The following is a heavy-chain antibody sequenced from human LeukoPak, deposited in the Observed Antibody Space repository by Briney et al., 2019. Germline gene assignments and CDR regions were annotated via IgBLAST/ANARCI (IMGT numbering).Heavy chain of an antibody. J-gene: IGHJ4*02. CDR2: IYYSGST. CDR1: GGSISSSSYY. Sequence: SETLSLTCTVSGGSISSSSYYWGWIRQPPGKGLEWIGSIYYSGSTYYNPSLKRRVTISVDTSKNQFSLKLSSVTAADTVVYYCARRYYDILTGYYEIYYFDYWGQGTLVTVSS. D-gene: IGHD3-9*01. CDR3: ARRYYDILTGYYEIYYFDY. V-gene: IGHV4-39*01.